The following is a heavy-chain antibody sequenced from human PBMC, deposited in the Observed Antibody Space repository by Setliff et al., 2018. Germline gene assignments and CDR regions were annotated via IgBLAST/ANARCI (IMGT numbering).Heavy chain of an antibody. CDR1: GGSFSGYY. Sequence: SETLSLTCAVYGGSFSGYYWSWIRQPPGKGLEWIGEINHSGSTNYKPSLKSRVTIAIGTSKNQFSLKLSSVTAADTAVYYCASLGMTTMMDWYFDLWGRGTLVTVSS. D-gene: IGHD4-4*01. V-gene: IGHV4-34*01. J-gene: IGHJ2*01. CDR3: ASLGMTTMMDWYFDL. CDR2: INHSGST.